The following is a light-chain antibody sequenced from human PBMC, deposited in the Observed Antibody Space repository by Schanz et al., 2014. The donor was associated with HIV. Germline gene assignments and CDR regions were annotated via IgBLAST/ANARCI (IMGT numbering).Light chain of an antibody. V-gene: IGKV3-20*01. CDR1: QSLSSNI. J-gene: IGKJ1*01. CDR2: GAS. Sequence: EIVLTQSPGTLSLSPGERATLSCWASQSLSSNILAWYQHKPGQAPRLLIYGASSRATDIPDRFSGSGSGTDFTLTISRLEPEDFAVYYCQQYGSSPRTFGQGTKVEIK. CDR3: QQYGSSPRT.